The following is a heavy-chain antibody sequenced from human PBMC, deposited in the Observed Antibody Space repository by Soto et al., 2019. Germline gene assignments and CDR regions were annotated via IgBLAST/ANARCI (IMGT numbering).Heavy chain of an antibody. CDR2: ISYDGSYT. Sequence: GGSLRLSCTASGFTFSSYSMQWVRQAPVTGLEWLGVISYDGSYTYHADAVKGRFTITRDNSKNTLYLQMNSLRGEDTAVYYCARDIRPLMSGWYKAMDVWGQGTTVTVSS. CDR1: GFTFSSYS. CDR3: ARDIRPLMSGWYKAMDV. J-gene: IGHJ6*02. V-gene: IGHV3-30-3*01. D-gene: IGHD6-19*01.